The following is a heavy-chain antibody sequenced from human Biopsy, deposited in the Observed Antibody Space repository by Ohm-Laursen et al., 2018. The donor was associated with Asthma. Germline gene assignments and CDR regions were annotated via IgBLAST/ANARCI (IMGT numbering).Heavy chain of an antibody. D-gene: IGHD2-15*01. CDR2: ILHRGNP. Sequence: GTLSLTCAVYGGSFSGHYWTWIRPPPGTGLEWIGEILHRGNPNYHRSLKSRVTMSVDTPKNQFSLKRTSVTVADTAVYYCARGGYCSGGDCYLRRPAYPVSYCDLWGRGTRVTVSS. CDR1: GGSFSGHY. J-gene: IGHJ2*01. V-gene: IGHV4-34*01. CDR3: ARGGYCSGGDCYLRRPAYPVSYCDL.